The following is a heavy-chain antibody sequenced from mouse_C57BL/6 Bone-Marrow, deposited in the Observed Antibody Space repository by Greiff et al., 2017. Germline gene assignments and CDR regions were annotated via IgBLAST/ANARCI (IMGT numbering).Heavy chain of an antibody. CDR2: IDPNSGGT. D-gene: IGHD3-2*02. J-gene: IGHJ3*01. Sequence: QVQLQQPGAELVKPGASVKLSCKASGYTFTSYWMHWVKQRPGRGLEWIGRIDPNSGGTKYNEKVKSKATLTVDKPSSTAYMQLSSLTSEDSAVYYCARQRRLRGAPSGFAYWGQGTLVTVSA. V-gene: IGHV1-72*01. CDR1: GYTFTSYW. CDR3: ARQRRLRGAPSGFAY.